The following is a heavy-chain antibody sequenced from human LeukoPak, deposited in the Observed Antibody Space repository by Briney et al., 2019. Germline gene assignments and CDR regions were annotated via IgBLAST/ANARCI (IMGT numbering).Heavy chain of an antibody. Sequence: GGSLRLSCAASGFTFSSYGMHWVRQAPGKGLEWVAFIRYDGSNKYYADSVKGRFTISRDNSKNTLYLQMNSLGVEGTAVYYCAKDQEVGATTIDYWGQGTLVTVSS. CDR2: IRYDGSNK. CDR3: AKDQEVGATTIDY. CDR1: GFTFSSYG. V-gene: IGHV3-30*02. D-gene: IGHD1-26*01. J-gene: IGHJ4*02.